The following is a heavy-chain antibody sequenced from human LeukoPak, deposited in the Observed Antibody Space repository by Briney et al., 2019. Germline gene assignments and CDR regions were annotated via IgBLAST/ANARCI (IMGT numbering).Heavy chain of an antibody. D-gene: IGHD4-17*01. J-gene: IGHJ4*02. CDR2: INPNSGGT. Sequence: ASVKVSFKASGYTFIGYNMHWVRQAPGQGLEWMGWINPNSGGTNYAQSFHGRVTMTRDTSISTAYMELSRLRSDDTAIYYCALVGEALDYWGQGTLVTVSS. CDR1: GYTFIGYN. V-gene: IGHV1-2*02. CDR3: ALVGEALDY.